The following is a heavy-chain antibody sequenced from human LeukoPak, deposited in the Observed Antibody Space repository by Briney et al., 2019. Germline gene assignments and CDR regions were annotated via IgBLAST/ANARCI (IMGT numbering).Heavy chain of an antibody. J-gene: IGHJ4*02. Sequence: SVKVSCKASGGTFSSYAISWVRQAPGQGLEWMGGIIPIFGTANYAQKFQGRVTITADESTSTAYMELSSLRSEDTAVYYCARDQYYGSSGFFAGWGQGTLVTVSS. CDR2: IIPIFGTA. V-gene: IGHV1-69*13. CDR1: GGTFSSYA. CDR3: ARDQYYGSSGFFAG. D-gene: IGHD3-22*01.